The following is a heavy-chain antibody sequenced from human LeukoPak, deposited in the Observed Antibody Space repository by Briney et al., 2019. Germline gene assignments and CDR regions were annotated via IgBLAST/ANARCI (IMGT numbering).Heavy chain of an antibody. CDR3: ARVRIVGATPIDY. CDR1: GFTFSSYG. J-gene: IGHJ4*02. Sequence: GGSLRLSRAASGFTFSSYGVHWVRQAPGKGLEWVAVIWYDGSNKYYADSVKGRFTISRDNSKNTLYLQMNSLRAEDTAVYYCARVRIVGATPIDYWGQGTLVTVSS. CDR2: IWYDGSNK. D-gene: IGHD1-26*01. V-gene: IGHV3-33*01.